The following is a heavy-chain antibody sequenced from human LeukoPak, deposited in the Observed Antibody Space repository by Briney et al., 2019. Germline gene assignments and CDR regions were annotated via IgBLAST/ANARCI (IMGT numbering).Heavy chain of an antibody. CDR2: INTNTGNP. Sequence: ASVKVSCKASGYTFTGYYMHWVRQAPGQGLEWMGWINTNTGNPTYAQGFTGRFVFSLDTSVSTAYLQISSLKAEDTAVYYCARVDWSSGGGGFDYWGQGTLVTVSS. D-gene: IGHD6-19*01. CDR3: ARVDWSSGGGGFDY. V-gene: IGHV7-4-1*02. CDR1: GYTFTGYY. J-gene: IGHJ4*02.